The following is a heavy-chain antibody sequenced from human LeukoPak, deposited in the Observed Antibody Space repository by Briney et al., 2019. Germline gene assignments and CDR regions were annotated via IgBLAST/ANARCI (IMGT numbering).Heavy chain of an antibody. CDR3: ARSGDGNWFDP. CDR2: ISAYNGDT. CDR1: GYTFRNFG. Sequence: AASVKVSCKASGYTFRNFGMGWVRQAPGQGLEWMGWISAYNGDTNYAQKLQGRVTMITDTSTSTAYMELRNLRSDDTAVYYCARSGDGNWFDPWGQGTLVTVSS. V-gene: IGHV1-18*01. D-gene: IGHD3-10*01. J-gene: IGHJ5*02.